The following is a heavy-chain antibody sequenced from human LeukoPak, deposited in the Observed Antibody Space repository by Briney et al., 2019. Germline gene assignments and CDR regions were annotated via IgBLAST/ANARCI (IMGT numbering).Heavy chain of an antibody. V-gene: IGHV3-64*01. CDR3: ARDRGSRRAPDAFDI. J-gene: IGHJ3*02. CDR1: GFTFSSYA. D-gene: IGHD6-13*01. Sequence: GGSLRLSCAASGFTFSSYAMHWVRQVPGKGLEYVSAISSNGGSTYYANSVKGRFTISRDNSKNTLYLQMGSLRAEDMGVYYCARDRGSRRAPDAFDIWGQGTMVTVSS. CDR2: ISSNGGST.